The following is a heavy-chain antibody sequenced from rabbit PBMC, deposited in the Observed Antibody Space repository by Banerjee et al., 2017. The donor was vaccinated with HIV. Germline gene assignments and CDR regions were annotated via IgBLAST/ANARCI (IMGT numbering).Heavy chain of an antibody. CDR2: IYTGDGNT. CDR1: GFTFSSYY. CDR3: ARGDGSAYYTYYGMDL. V-gene: IGHV1S40*01. D-gene: IGHD8-1*01. J-gene: IGHJ6*01. Sequence: QSLEESGGDLVKHGASLTLTCKASGFTFSSYYMCWVRQAPGKGLEWIACIYTGDGNTYYASWAKGRFTISKTSSTTVTLQMTSLTAADTATYFCARGDGSAYYTYYGMDLWGPGTLVTVS.